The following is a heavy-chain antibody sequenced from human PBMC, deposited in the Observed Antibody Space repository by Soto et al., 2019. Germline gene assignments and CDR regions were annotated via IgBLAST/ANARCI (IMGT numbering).Heavy chain of an antibody. D-gene: IGHD3-3*01. CDR3: AVTYYDFWSGYGISYYYYGMDV. Sequence: SVKVSCKASGGTFSSYAISWVRQAPGQGLEWMGGIIPIFGTANYAQKFQGRVTITADESTSTAYMELSSLRSEDTAVYYCAVTYYDFWSGYGISYYYYGMDVWGQGTTVTVSS. J-gene: IGHJ6*02. V-gene: IGHV1-69*13. CDR2: IIPIFGTA. CDR1: GGTFSSYA.